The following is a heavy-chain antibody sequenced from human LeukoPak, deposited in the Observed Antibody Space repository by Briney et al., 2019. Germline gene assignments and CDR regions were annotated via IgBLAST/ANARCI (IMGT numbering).Heavy chain of an antibody. Sequence: SETLSLTCTVSXGXXSSYXWSWIRQXXXXXXEWXGYIYYSGSTNYNPSLKSRVTISVDTSKNQFSLKLSSVTAADTAVYYCARVKAVAGTNTFDYWGQGTLVTVSS. CDR3: ARVKAVAGTNTFDY. J-gene: IGHJ4*02. V-gene: IGHV4-59*01. CDR2: IYYSGST. CDR1: XGXXSSYX. D-gene: IGHD6-19*01.